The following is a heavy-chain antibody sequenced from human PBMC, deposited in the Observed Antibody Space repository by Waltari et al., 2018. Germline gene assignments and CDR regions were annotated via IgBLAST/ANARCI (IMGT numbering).Heavy chain of an antibody. Sequence: EVDMVESGEGVVQPGESLPLSCAASGITFISYWSTWVRQAPGGGLEWVANMNQDGNERNYVDSVKGRFTISRDNAKNSLYLQMNSLRAEDTALYYCVRGQNADYWGQGALVTVSS. CDR2: MNQDGNER. CDR1: GITFISYW. V-gene: IGHV3-7*01. J-gene: IGHJ4*02. CDR3: VRGQNADY.